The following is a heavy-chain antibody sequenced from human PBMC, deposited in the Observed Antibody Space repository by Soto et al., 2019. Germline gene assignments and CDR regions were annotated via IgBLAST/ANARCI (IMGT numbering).Heavy chain of an antibody. CDR1: GGTFSNYG. J-gene: IGHJ4*02. CDR2: IIPIFGTV. CDR3: ARDGTLYDSSAYYYLY. D-gene: IGHD3-22*01. Sequence: QVQLVQSGAEVKKPGSSVKVSCKASGGTFSNYGVNWVRQAPGQGLEWMGGIIPIFGTVKYAQKFQGRVTITADDSTRTAYMELSSLRSEDTAVYYCARDGTLYDSSAYYYLYWGQGTLFTVSS. V-gene: IGHV1-69*01.